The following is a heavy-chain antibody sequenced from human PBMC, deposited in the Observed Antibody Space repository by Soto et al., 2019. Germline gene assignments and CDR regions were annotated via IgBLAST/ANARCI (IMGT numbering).Heavy chain of an antibody. V-gene: IGHV1-69*13. CDR3: SLAGGSSSGYFDY. CDR2: IIPIFGTA. D-gene: IGHD6-6*01. CDR1: GGTFSSYA. J-gene: IGHJ4*02. Sequence: ASLKVSCKASGGTFSSYAISWVRQAPGQGLEWMGGIIPIFGTANYAQKFQGRVTITADESTSTAYMELSSLRSEDTAVYYCSLAGGSSSGYFDYWGQGTLVTVSS.